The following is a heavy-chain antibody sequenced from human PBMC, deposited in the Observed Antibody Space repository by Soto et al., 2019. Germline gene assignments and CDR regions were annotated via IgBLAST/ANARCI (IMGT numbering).Heavy chain of an antibody. Sequence: QVTLKESGPVMVNPTETLTLTCTISGFSLSNARMGVSWIRQPPGKALEWLAHIFSNDEKSYSTSLKSRLTISKDTSKSQVVLTMTNMDPVDTATYYCARIGYSYGYADYWGQGTLVTVSS. V-gene: IGHV2-26*03. D-gene: IGHD5-18*01. CDR3: ARIGYSYGYADY. CDR2: IFSNDEK. J-gene: IGHJ4*02. CDR1: GFSLSNARMG.